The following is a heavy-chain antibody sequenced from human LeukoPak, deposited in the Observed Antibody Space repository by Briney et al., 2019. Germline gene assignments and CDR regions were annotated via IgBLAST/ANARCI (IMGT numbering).Heavy chain of an antibody. D-gene: IGHD6-19*01. CDR1: GFTFSSFG. CDR3: ARKSGWYVDY. J-gene: IGHJ4*02. Sequence: PGGSLRLSCAASGFTFSSFGMHWVRQASGKGLEWVAFIRYDGSNKYYADSVKGRFTISRDNSKNTLYLQMNSLRAEDTAVYYCARKSGWYVDYWGQGTLVTVSS. V-gene: IGHV3-30*02. CDR2: IRYDGSNK.